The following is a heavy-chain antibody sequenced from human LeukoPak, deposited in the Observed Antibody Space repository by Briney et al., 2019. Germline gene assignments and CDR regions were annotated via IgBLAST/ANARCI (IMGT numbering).Heavy chain of an antibody. V-gene: IGHV3-23*01. CDR1: GFTFSSYA. J-gene: IGHJ3*02. Sequence: GGSLRLSCAASGFTFSSYAMSWVRQAPGKGLEWGSSISGSGGSTYYADSVKGRFTISRDNSKNTLYLQMNSQRAEDTAAYYCARIRALTPNAFDIWXQGTMVTVSS. CDR2: ISGSGGST. D-gene: IGHD2/OR15-2a*01. CDR3: ARIRALTPNAFDI.